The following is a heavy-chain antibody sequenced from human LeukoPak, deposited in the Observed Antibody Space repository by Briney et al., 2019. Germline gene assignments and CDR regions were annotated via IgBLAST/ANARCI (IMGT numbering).Heavy chain of an antibody. J-gene: IGHJ4*02. CDR2: IGAYNGDT. V-gene: IGHV1-18*01. Sequence: ASVKVSCKASGYTFTSYGISWVRQAPGQGLEWMGWIGAYNGDTNYAQSLQGRVTMTTDTSTSTAYMELRSLKSDDTAVYYCARVIVGAVHFDYWGQGTLVNISS. CDR1: GYTFTSYG. CDR3: ARVIVGAVHFDY. D-gene: IGHD1-26*01.